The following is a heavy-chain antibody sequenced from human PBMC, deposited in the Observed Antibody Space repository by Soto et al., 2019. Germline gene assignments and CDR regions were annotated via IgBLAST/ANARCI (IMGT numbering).Heavy chain of an antibody. J-gene: IGHJ3*01. D-gene: IGHD2-2*01. V-gene: IGHV1-69*02. CDR2: IIPMLTVT. CDR3: SIGSWSAETFDV. CDR1: GGTFSTYT. Sequence: QVHLEQSGAEVKKPGSSVKVSCKAAGGTFSTYTLIWVRQAPGQGLEWMGRIIPMLTVTNSAPKFQGRVILTADKSTSTAFMELTSLTSDDTAVYYCSIGSWSAETFDVWGQGTMVTVSS.